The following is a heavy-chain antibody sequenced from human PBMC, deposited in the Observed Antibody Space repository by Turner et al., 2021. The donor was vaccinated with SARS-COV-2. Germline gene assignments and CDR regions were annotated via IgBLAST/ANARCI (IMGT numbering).Heavy chain of an antibody. CDR1: GFTFSSYD. CDR3: ARVDYYYGSGRRTYWYFDL. Sequence: EVHLVESGGGLVQPGGSLSLSCAASGFTFSSYDMHWVRQATGKGLEWVSAIGTAGDTYYPGSVKGRFTISRENAKNSLFLQMNSLRAGDTAVYYCARVDYYYGSGRRTYWYFDLWGRGTLVTVSS. CDR2: IGTAGDT. V-gene: IGHV3-13*04. D-gene: IGHD3-10*01. J-gene: IGHJ2*01.